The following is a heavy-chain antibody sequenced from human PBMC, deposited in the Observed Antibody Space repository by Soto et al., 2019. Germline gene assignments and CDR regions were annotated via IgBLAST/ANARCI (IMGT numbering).Heavy chain of an antibody. D-gene: IGHD3-22*01. CDR3: VKDDGGYPSTAPH. Sequence: VQQLESGGGLVQPGGSLRLSCAASGITISNYPMSWVRQAPGKGLDWVSGISGSGDRTYYADSAKGRFTISKDISRNSLSLQLDSLGVEDTAVYFCVKDDGGYPSTAPHWGQGTLVTVSS. CDR1: GITISNYP. J-gene: IGHJ4*02. CDR2: ISGSGDRT. V-gene: IGHV3-23*01.